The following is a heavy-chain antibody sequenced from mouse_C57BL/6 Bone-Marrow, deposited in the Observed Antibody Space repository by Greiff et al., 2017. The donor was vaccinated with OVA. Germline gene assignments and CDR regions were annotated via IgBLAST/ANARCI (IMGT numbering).Heavy chain of an antibody. CDR2: IHPNSGST. J-gene: IGHJ4*01. CDR3: ARGGVVAPAMDY. Sequence: QVQLKQPGAELVKPGASVKLSRKASGYTFTSYWMHWVKQRPGQGLEWIGMIHPNSGSTNYNEKFKSKATLTVDKSSSTAYMQLSSLTSEDSAVYYCARGGVVAPAMDYWGQGTSVTVSS. CDR1: GYTFTSYW. D-gene: IGHD1-1*01. V-gene: IGHV1-64*01.